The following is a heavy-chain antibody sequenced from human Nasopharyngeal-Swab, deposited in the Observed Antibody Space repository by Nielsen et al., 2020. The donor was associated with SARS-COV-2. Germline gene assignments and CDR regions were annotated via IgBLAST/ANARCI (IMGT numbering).Heavy chain of an antibody. CDR2: IRSKGNSYAT. V-gene: IGHV3-73*01. J-gene: IGHJ4*02. CDR3: TRCGGSCYTGKDY. Sequence: GESLEISCAASGFIFSDSAIHWVRQASGKGLEWVGRIRSKGNSYATEYAASVEGRFTISRDDSKNTAYLQMNSLITEDTAVYYCTRCGGSCYTGKDYWGQGTLVTVSS. D-gene: IGHD2-15*01. CDR1: GFIFSDSA.